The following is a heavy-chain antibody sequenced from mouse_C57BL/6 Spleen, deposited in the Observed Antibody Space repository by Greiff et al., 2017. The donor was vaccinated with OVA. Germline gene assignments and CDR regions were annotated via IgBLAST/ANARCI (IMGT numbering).Heavy chain of an antibody. Sequence: VQLQQSGPELVKPGASVKISCKASGYAFSSSWMNWVKQRPGKGLEWIGRIYPGDGDTNYNGKFKGKATLTADKSSSTAYMQLSSLTSEDSAVYFCARDGSSYHFDYWGQGTTLTVSS. CDR1: GYAFSSSW. D-gene: IGHD1-1*01. CDR3: ARDGSSYHFDY. V-gene: IGHV1-82*01. J-gene: IGHJ2*01. CDR2: IYPGDGDT.